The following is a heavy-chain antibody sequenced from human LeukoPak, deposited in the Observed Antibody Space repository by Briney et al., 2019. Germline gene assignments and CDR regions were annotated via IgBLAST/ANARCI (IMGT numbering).Heavy chain of an antibody. CDR1: GFTFSSYA. V-gene: IGHV3-30-3*01. J-gene: IGHJ6*02. CDR2: ISYDGSNK. CDR3: AGAPDIVVVPAALNYYYYYGMDV. D-gene: IGHD2-2*01. Sequence: GGSLRLSCAASGFTFSSYAMHWVRQAPSKGLEWVAVISYDGSNKYYADSVKGRFTISRDNSKNTLYLQMNSLRAEDTAVYYCAGAPDIVVVPAALNYYYYYGMDVWGQGTTVTVSS.